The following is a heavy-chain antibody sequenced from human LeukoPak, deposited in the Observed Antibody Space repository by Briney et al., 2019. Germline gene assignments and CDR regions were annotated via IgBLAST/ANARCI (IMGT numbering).Heavy chain of an antibody. CDR1: GFTFSGSA. D-gene: IGHD5-18*01. V-gene: IGHV3-73*01. J-gene: IGHJ4*02. CDR3: TSHGYSYGLYFDY. Sequence: GGSLRLSCAASGFTFSGSAMHWVRQASGKGLEWVCRIRSKANSYATAYAASVKGRFTISRDDSKNTAYLQMNSLKTEDTAVYYCTSHGYSYGLYFDYWGQGTLVTVSS. CDR2: IRSKANSYAT.